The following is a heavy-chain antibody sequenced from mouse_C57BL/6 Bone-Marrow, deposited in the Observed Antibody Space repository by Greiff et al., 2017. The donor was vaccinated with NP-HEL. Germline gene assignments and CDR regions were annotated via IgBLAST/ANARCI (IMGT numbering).Heavy chain of an antibody. V-gene: IGHV1-74*01. CDR2: IHPSDSDT. D-gene: IGHD2-1*01. Sequence: QVQLQQPGAELVKPGASVKVSCKASGYTFTSYWMHWVKQRPGQGLEWIGRIHPSDSDTNYNQKFKGKATLTVDKSSSTAYMQLSSLTSEDSAVYYCAIGRDCNYACYYAMDDWGQGTSVTVSS. CDR3: AIGRDCNYACYYAMDD. CDR1: GYTFTSYW. J-gene: IGHJ4*01.